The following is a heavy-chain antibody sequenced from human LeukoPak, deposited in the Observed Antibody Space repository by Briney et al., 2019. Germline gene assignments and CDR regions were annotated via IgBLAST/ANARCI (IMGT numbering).Heavy chain of an antibody. V-gene: IGHV4-34*01. J-gene: IGHJ6*04. Sequence: PSETLSLTCAVYGGSFSGYYWSWIRQPPGKGLEWIGEINHSGSTNYNPSLKSRVTISVDTSKNQFSLKLSSVTAADTAVYYCASPGDIVVVPAESALDVWGKGTTVTVSS. CDR1: GGSFSGYY. D-gene: IGHD2-2*01. CDR2: INHSGST. CDR3: ASPGDIVVVPAESALDV.